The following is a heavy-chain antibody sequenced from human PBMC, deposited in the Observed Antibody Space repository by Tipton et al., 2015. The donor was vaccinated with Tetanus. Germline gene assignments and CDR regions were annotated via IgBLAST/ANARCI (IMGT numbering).Heavy chain of an antibody. CDR2: IDPNSGDT. CDR3: ARDRGDYIYYGMDV. V-gene: IGHV1-2*02. D-gene: IGHD3-22*01. Sequence: QLVQSGAELKKPGASVKVSCTASGYTFTGYYMYWVRQAPGQGLEWVGWIDPNSGDTIYAQNFQGRVTMTRDTSISTVYMELSRLRSDDTAVYYCARDRGDYIYYGMDVWAQGPRSPSP. J-gene: IGHJ6*02. CDR1: GYTFTGYY.